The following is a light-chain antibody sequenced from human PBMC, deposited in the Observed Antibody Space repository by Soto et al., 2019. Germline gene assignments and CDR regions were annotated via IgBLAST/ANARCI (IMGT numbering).Light chain of an antibody. J-gene: IGLJ1*01. CDR2: DVS. V-gene: IGLV2-14*03. CDR3: SSYGASSTTHYV. CDR1: SSDVGGYNY. Sequence: QSALTQPASLSGSPGQSITISCTGTSSDVGGYNYVSWYQQHPGKAPKLMIYDVSNRPSGVSNRFSGSKSGNTASLTISGLQAEDEADYYCSSYGASSTTHYVFGTGTKLTVL.